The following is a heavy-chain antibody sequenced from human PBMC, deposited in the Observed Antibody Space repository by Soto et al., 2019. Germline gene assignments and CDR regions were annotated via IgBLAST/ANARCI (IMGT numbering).Heavy chain of an antibody. Sequence: QMLLVQSGPEVKKPGTSVKVSCKASGFSFSSSAIQWVRQARGQRLEWIGWIVVGNGITNYAQEFQERATITRDTSTDTAYMELSSRRSEDTAVFYCAAGSITTAGMNWFDPWGQGTLVTVSS. V-gene: IGHV1-58*02. CDR2: IVVGNGIT. CDR1: GFSFSSSA. CDR3: AAGSITTAGMNWFDP. J-gene: IGHJ5*02. D-gene: IGHD1-1*01.